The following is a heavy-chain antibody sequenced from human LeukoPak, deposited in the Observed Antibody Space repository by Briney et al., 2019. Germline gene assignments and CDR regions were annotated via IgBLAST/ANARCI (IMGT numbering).Heavy chain of an antibody. CDR3: ARGVARYGGKGGSVDY. V-gene: IGHV7-4-1*02. CDR2: INTNTGNP. D-gene: IGHD4-23*01. Sequence: ASVKVSCKASGYTFTGYYMHWVRQAPGQGLEWMGWINTNTGNPTYAQGFTGRFVFSLDTSVSTAYLQISSLKAEDTAVYYCARGVARYGGKGGSVDYWGQGTLVTVSS. J-gene: IGHJ4*02. CDR1: GYTFTGYY.